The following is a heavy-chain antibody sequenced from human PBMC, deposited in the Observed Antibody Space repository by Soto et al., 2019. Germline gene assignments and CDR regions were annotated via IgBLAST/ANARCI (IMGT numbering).Heavy chain of an antibody. D-gene: IGHD2-15*01. J-gene: IGHJ6*02. V-gene: IGHV4-30-2*01. CDR3: ARHLSGGSLHGQAYYYGMDV. CDR1: GGSISSGGYS. CDR2: IYHSGST. Sequence: QLQLQESGSGLVKPSQTLSLTCAVSGGSISSGGYSWSWIRQPPGKGLEWIGYIYHSGSTYYNLSLKSRVTISVSRSKNQFSRKPSSVTAADTPVYYCARHLSGGSLHGQAYYYGMDVWGQGTTVTVSS.